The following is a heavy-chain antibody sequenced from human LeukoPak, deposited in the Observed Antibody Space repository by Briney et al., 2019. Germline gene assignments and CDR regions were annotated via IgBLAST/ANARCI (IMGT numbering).Heavy chain of an antibody. Sequence: SETLSLTCTVSGGSISSYYRSWLRQPPGKGLEWIGYIYYSGSTNYNPSLKSRVTISVDTSKNQFSLKLSSVTAADTAVYYCARLTYYDSRDAFDIWGQGTMVTVSS. CDR1: GGSISSYY. V-gene: IGHV4-59*08. CDR2: IYYSGST. CDR3: ARLTYYDSRDAFDI. D-gene: IGHD3-22*01. J-gene: IGHJ3*02.